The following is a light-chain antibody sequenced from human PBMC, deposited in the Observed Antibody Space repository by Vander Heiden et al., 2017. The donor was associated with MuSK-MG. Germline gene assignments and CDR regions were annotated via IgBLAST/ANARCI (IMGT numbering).Light chain of an antibody. CDR3: SSYTSSSTSAV. V-gene: IGLV2-14*01. Sequence: QPALTQPASVSGSPGQPITISCTGTSSDVGGYNFVAWYQQHPGKAPIIMIYDVTNRPSGVSNRFSGSKSGNTASLTISGLQAEDEADYYCSSYTSSSTSAVFGGGTKLTVL. CDR2: DVT. CDR1: SSDVGGYNF. J-gene: IGLJ2*01.